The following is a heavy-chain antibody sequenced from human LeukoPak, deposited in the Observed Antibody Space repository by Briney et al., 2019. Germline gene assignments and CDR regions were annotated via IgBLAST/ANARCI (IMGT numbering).Heavy chain of an antibody. CDR1: GFTFSSYS. CDR2: ISSSSRYI. D-gene: IGHD3/OR15-3a*01. V-gene: IGHV3-21*01. CDR3: ARPTPREDWLLGY. J-gene: IGHJ4*02. Sequence: PGGSLRLSCAASGFTFSSYSMNWARQAPGKGLEWVSSISSSSRYIYYADSVKGRFTIFRDNAKNSLYPQMNSLRAEDTAVYYCARPTPREDWLLGYWGQGTLVTVSS.